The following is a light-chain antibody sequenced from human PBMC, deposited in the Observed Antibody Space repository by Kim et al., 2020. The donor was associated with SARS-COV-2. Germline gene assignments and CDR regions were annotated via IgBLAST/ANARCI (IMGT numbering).Light chain of an antibody. CDR1: ISNIGSNV. Sequence: QSVLTQPPSASGTPGQRVTISCSGSISNIGSNVVNWYQQLPGTAPKLLMYSNDYRPSGVPDRFSGSKSDSSASLAISGLQSEDEADYYCAAWDDSLKGSVFGGGTQLTVL. CDR2: SND. CDR3: AAWDDSLKGSV. J-gene: IGLJ3*02. V-gene: IGLV1-44*01.